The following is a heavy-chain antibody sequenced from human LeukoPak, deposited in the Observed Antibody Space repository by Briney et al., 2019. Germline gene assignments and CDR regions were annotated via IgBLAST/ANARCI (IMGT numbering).Heavy chain of an antibody. CDR2: IYYSGST. J-gene: IGHJ6*03. V-gene: IGHV4-31*03. CDR1: GGSISSGGYY. D-gene: IGHD2-2*01. Sequence: SETLSLTCTVSGGSISSGGYYWSWIRQHPGKGLEWIGYIYYSGSTYYNPSLKSRVTMSIDTSKNQFSLEVSSVTAADTAVYYCARAPGYCSTTSCEYYYYMDVWGKGTTVTVSS. CDR3: ARAPGYCSTTSCEYYYYMDV.